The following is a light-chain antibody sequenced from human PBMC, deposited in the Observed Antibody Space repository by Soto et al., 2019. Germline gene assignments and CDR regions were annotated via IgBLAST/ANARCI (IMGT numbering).Light chain of an antibody. CDR3: QQYNSYRYT. CDR2: DAS. CDR1: QSISSW. Sequence: DIQMTQSPSTLSASVGDRVTITCRDSQSISSWLAWYQQKPGKAPKLLIYDASSLESGVPSRFSGSGSGTEFTLTISSLQPDDFATYYCQQYNSYRYTLGQGTKLEIK. V-gene: IGKV1-5*01. J-gene: IGKJ2*01.